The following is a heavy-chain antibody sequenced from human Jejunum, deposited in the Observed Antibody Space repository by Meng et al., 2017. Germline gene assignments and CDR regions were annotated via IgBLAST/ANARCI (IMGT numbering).Heavy chain of an antibody. CDR3: ANDRITD. CDR1: GFTFSSHW. Sequence: GESLRLSCAASGFTFSSHWMYWVRQAPGKGLEWVSGINTDGYRTDYAVFVKGRFTMSRDNAKDTLFLEMSSLRVEDTAIYYCANDRITDWGQGTLVTVSS. V-gene: IGHV3-74*01. J-gene: IGHJ1*01. D-gene: IGHD3-16*01. CDR2: INTDGYRT.